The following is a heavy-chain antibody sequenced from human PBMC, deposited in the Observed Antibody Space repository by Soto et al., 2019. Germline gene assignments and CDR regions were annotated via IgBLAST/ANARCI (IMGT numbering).Heavy chain of an antibody. Sequence: QVQLVESGGGLVKPGGSLRLSCAASGFSFSDYYMTWIRQAPGKGLEWISDISSSGDPTYYADSVRGRFTISRDNAKNSLYLQLNSLRGEDTAVYYCARLVLRPGKFDYWGQGTLVTVSS. CDR1: GFSFSDYY. CDR2: ISSSGDPT. V-gene: IGHV3-11*01. CDR3: ARLVLRPGKFDY. J-gene: IGHJ4*02. D-gene: IGHD3-10*01.